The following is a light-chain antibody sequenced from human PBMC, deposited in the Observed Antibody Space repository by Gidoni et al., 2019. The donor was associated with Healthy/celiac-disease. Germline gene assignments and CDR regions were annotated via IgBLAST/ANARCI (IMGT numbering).Light chain of an antibody. CDR1: QSISSY. V-gene: IGKV1-39*01. Sequence: DIQMTQSPSSLSASVGDRVTITCRASQSISSYLNWYQQKPGKAPKRLIYAASSLQSGVPSRCSGSGSGTDFTLTISSLQPEDFATYYCQQRYSTPPITFGQGTRLEIK. CDR2: AAS. CDR3: QQRYSTPPIT. J-gene: IGKJ5*01.